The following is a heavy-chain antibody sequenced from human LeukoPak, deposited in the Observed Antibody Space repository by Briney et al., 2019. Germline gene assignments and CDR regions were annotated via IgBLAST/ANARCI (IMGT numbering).Heavy chain of an antibody. CDR3: ARGPLRYSSSWSYFDY. Sequence: GGSLRLSCAASGFIVSSNYMSWVRQAPGKGLEWVSIIYSGGNTYYADSVKGRFIISRDNSKNTLFLQMNSLRAEDTAVYYCARGPLRYSSSWSYFDYWGQGTLVTVSS. V-gene: IGHV3-53*01. J-gene: IGHJ4*02. CDR2: IYSGGNT. D-gene: IGHD6-13*01. CDR1: GFIVSSNY.